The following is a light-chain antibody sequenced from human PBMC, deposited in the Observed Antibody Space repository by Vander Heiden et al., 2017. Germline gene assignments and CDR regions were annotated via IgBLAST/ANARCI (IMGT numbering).Light chain of an antibody. V-gene: IGKV1-39*01. J-gene: IGKJ2*01. Sequence: DIQMTQSPSSLSASVGDRVTITRRASQSISSYLKWYQQKPGKAPKLLIYAASSLQSGVPSRFSGSGSGTDFTLTISRLQPEDFATYDCQQSYSTLVTFGQGTKLEIK. CDR3: QQSYSTLVT. CDR1: QSISSY. CDR2: AAS.